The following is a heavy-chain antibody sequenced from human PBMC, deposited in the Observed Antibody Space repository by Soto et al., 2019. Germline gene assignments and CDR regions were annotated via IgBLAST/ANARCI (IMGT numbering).Heavy chain of an antibody. J-gene: IGHJ4*02. CDR3: AKYGVLSGRYYISSSLYIDY. CDR1: GFTFSSYG. D-gene: IGHD1-26*01. CDR2: ISYDGSNT. Sequence: QVQLVESGGGVVQPGRSLRLSCVASGFTFSSYGMHWVRQAPGKGLEWVAIISYDGSNTYYADSVKGRFTISKENSKITLYLQINSPSSDEMSLYYCAKYGVLSGRYYISSSLYIDYWVQGTLVIVSA. V-gene: IGHV3-30*18.